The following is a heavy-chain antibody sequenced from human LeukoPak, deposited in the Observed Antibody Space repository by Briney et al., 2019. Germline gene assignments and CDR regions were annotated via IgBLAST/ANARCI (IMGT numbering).Heavy chain of an antibody. CDR2: IPSGGTNT. CDR1: GFPFRTYG. D-gene: IGHD3-3*01. V-gene: IGHV3-23*01. Sequence: GSLRLSCVASGFPFRTYGMSWVRQAPGKGLEWVSAIPSGGTNTYYANSVKGRFTISRDNSGNTLYLQINNLRPEDTAVYYCAKDSQYYDFWSRYNYYYYYYMDVWGKGTTVTVSS. J-gene: IGHJ6*03. CDR3: AKDSQYYDFWSRYNYYYYYYMDV.